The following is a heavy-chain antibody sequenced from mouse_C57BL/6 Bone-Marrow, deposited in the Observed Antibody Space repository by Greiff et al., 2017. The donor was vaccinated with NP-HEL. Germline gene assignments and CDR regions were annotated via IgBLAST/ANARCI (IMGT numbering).Heavy chain of an antibody. D-gene: IGHD1-1*01. V-gene: IGHV5-6*01. CDR2: ISSGGSYT. CDR1: GFTFSSYG. CDR3: ASTVVAFDY. J-gene: IGHJ2*01. Sequence: EVKLMESGGDLVKPGGSLKLSCAASGFTFSSYGMSWVRQTPDKRLEWVATISSGGSYTYYPDSVKGRFTISRDNAKNTLYLQMRSLKSDDTAMYYCASTVVAFDYWGQGTTLTVSS.